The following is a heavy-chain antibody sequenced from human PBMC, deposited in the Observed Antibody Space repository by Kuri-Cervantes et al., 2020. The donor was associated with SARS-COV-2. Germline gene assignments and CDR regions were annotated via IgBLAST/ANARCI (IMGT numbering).Heavy chain of an antibody. V-gene: IGHV3-30*03. CDR3: ARDPPSYYYMDV. Sequence: GESLKISCAASGFTFSSYGMHWVRQAPGKGLEWVAVISYDGSNKYYADSVKGRFTISSDNSKNTLYLQMGSLRAEDMAVYYCARDPPSYYYMDVWGKGTTVTVSS. CDR2: ISYDGSNK. J-gene: IGHJ6*03. CDR1: GFTFSSYG.